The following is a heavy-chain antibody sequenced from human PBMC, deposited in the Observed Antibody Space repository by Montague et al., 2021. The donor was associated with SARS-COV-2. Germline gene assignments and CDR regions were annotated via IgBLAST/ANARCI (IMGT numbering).Heavy chain of an antibody. CDR1: GGSISSYY. CDR3: ARGMGGSYLYYFDY. J-gene: IGHJ4*02. Sequence: SETLSLTCTVSGGSISSYYWSWIRQPPGKGLEWTGYIYYSGSTXXXPSXXXRVTILVDMSKNQFSLKLSSVTAADTAVYYCARGMGGSYLYYFDYRGQGTLVTVSS. CDR2: IYYSGST. D-gene: IGHD1-26*01. V-gene: IGHV4-59*01.